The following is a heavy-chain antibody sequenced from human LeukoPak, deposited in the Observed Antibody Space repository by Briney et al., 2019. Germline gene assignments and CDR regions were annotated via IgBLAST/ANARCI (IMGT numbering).Heavy chain of an antibody. CDR1: GGTFSSYA. Sequence: ASVKVSCKASGGTFSSYAISWVRQAPGQGLEWMGWMNPNSGNTGYAQKFQGRVTMTRNTSISTAYMELSSLRSEDTAVYYCARAFRGRRGFDPWGQGTLVTVSS. CDR2: MNPNSGNT. V-gene: IGHV1-8*02. CDR3: ARAFRGRRGFDP. J-gene: IGHJ5*02.